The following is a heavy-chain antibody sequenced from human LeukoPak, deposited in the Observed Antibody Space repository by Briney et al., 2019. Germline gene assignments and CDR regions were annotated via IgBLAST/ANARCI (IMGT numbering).Heavy chain of an antibody. CDR2: DSLTGET. J-gene: IGHJ4*02. CDR1: GGSISSTNW. V-gene: IGHV4-4*01. D-gene: IGHD2-2*01. CDR3: SRECDAFCPFGY. Sequence: SETLSLTCAVSGGSISSTNWWSWGRQPPGQGLEWIGEDSLTGETNYNPSLNGPPTTALDRCRNQLSKTLTSVAAADTAIYCGSRECDAFCPFGYWGQGTLVIVPP.